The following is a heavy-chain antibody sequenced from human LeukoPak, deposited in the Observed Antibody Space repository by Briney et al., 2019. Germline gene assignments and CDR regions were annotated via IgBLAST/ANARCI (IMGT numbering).Heavy chain of an antibody. J-gene: IGHJ4*02. CDR2: ISGSVGST. V-gene: IGHV3-23*01. D-gene: IGHD2-2*01. CDR1: GFTFSSYA. CDR3: AKDRGYCSSTSCYATWVLDY. Sequence: GGSLRLSCAASGFTFSSYAMSWVRQAPGKGLEAGSAISGSVGSTYYADSVKGWFTISRDDSKNTLYLKMNSLRAEDTAVYYCAKDRGYCSSTSCYATWVLDYWGQGTLVTVSS.